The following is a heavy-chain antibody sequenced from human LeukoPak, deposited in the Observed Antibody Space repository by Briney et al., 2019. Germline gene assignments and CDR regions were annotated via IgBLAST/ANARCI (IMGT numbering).Heavy chain of an antibody. J-gene: IGHJ4*02. D-gene: IGHD6-13*01. CDR2: IYYSGST. Sequence: SETLSLTCTVSGGSIGSYYWSWIRQPPGKGLEWIGDIYYSGSTNYNPSLKSRVTISVDTSKNKFSLNLSSVTAADTAMYYCARGTSSWYSAYFDFWGQGTLVTVSS. CDR1: GGSIGSYY. V-gene: IGHV4-59*01. CDR3: ARGTSSWYSAYFDF.